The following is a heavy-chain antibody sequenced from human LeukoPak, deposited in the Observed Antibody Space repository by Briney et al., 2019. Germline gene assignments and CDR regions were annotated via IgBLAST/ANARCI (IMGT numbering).Heavy chain of an antibody. CDR3: ARQLYVSGSYYAPMDV. CDR1: GGSISSSSDF. J-gene: IGHJ6*03. Sequence: NPSETLSLTCSVSGGSISSSSDFWGWIRQPPGKGLEWIASVHYSGSTYYNPSLKSRLTISVDTSKNQFSLELSSVTAADTALYFCARQLYVSGSYYAPMDVWGKGTTVTISS. CDR2: VHYSGST. V-gene: IGHV4-39*01. D-gene: IGHD3-10*01.